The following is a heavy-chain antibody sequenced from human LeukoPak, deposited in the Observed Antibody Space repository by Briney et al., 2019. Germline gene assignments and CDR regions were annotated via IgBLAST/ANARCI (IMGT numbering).Heavy chain of an antibody. CDR2: ISTSSNYI. D-gene: IGHD1-26*01. J-gene: IGHJ4*02. Sequence: PGGSLRLSCAASGFTFSSYSFNWVRQAPGKGLEWVSSISTSSNYIYYADSVKGRFTISRDNAKNSLYLQINSLRAEDTAVYYCARDRLGILGATYEFDYWGQGTVVTVSS. CDR3: ARDRLGILGATYEFDY. V-gene: IGHV3-21*01. CDR1: GFTFSSYS.